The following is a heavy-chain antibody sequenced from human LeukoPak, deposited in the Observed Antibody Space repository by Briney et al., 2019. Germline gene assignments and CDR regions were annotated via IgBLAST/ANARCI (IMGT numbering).Heavy chain of an antibody. CDR3: ARERSYYYDSSNYFDY. CDR1: GFTVSSNY. V-gene: IGHV3-53*01. D-gene: IGHD3-22*01. Sequence: GGSLRLSCEASGFTVSSNYMSWVRQAPGKGLEWVSVIYSGGSTYYADSVKGRFTISRDNSKNTLYLQMNSLRAEDTAVYYCARERSYYYDSSNYFDYWGQGTLVTVSS. J-gene: IGHJ4*02. CDR2: IYSGGST.